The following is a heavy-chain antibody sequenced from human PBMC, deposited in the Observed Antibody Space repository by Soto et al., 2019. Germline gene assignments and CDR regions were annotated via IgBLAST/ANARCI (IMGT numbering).Heavy chain of an antibody. CDR2: IGGSGDDT. D-gene: IGHD6-6*01. CDR1: GFTFSSCA. Sequence: EVQLLESGGGLVQPGGSLRLSCAASGFTFSSCAMSWVRQAPGKGLEWVSGIGGSGDDTYYADSVKGRFTISRDNSKNTLYLQMNSLKAEDTAVYYFANRIRYSSSAGDYWGQGTLVTVSS. CDR3: ANRIRYSSSAGDY. J-gene: IGHJ4*02. V-gene: IGHV3-23*01.